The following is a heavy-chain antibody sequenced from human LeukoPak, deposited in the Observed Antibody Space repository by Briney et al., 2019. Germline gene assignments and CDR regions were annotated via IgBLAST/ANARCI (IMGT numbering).Heavy chain of an antibody. CDR3: ARDQGSSSAFDY. CDR2: IYHSGST. J-gene: IGHJ4*02. D-gene: IGHD6-6*01. CDR1: GGSISSSNW. Sequence: SETLSLTCAVSGGSISSSNWWSWVRQPPGKGLEWIGEIYHSGSTNYNPSLKRRVTISVDKSKNQFSLKLSSVTAADTAVYYCARDQGSSSAFDYWGQGTLVTVSS. V-gene: IGHV4-4*02.